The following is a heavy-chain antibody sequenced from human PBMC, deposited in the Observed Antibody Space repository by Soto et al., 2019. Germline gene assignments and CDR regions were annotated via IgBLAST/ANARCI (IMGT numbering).Heavy chain of an antibody. CDR1: GVSMSIGTDY. V-gene: IGHV4-39*01. J-gene: IGHJ4*02. CDR3: ARNYGRDFSDY. D-gene: IGHD4-17*01. CDR2: IHYSGST. Sequence: SETLSLTCNVSGVSMSIGTDYWGWIRQPPGKGLEWIGNIHYSGSTYYNPSLKSRLQISVDTSKNQFSLELSSVTAADTAVYYCARNYGRDFSDYCGQGALV.